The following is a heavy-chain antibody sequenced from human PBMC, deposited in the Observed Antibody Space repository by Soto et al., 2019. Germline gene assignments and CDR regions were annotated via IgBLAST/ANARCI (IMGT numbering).Heavy chain of an antibody. J-gene: IGHJ4*02. CDR1: GGSISSYY. CDR3: ARDHHRYSGYDYVDY. V-gene: IGHV3-11*05. CDR2: ISSSSSYT. Sequence: LSLTCTVSGGSISSYYWSWIRQAPGKGLEWVSYISSSSSYTNYAGSVKGRFTISRDNAKNSLYLQMNSLRAEDTAVYYCARDHHRYSGYDYVDYWGQGTLVTVSS. D-gene: IGHD5-12*01.